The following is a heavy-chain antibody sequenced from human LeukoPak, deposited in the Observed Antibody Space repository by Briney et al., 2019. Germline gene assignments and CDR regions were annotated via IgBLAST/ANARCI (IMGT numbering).Heavy chain of an antibody. V-gene: IGHV4-34*01. J-gene: IGHJ6*03. CDR2: INHSGST. D-gene: IGHD3-16*02. CDR1: GGSFSGYY. CDR3: ARGRSYQTYYYYYMDV. Sequence: SETLSLTCAVYGGSFSGYYWSWIRQPPGKGLEWIGEINHSGSTNYNPSLKSLVTISVDTSKNQFPLKLSSVTAADTAVYYCARGRSYQTYYYYYMDVWGKGTTVTVSS.